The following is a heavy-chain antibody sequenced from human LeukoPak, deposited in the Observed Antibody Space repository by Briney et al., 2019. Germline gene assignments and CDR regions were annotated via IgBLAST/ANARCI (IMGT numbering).Heavy chain of an antibody. CDR1: GFTFSSYA. D-gene: IGHD2-15*01. CDR2: MSGTGGNT. V-gene: IGHV3-23*01. J-gene: IGHJ4*02. CDR3: AKVSSSSCYNPIDY. Sequence: GGSLRLSCAASGFTFSSYAMSWVRQAPGKGLEWVSGMSGTGGNTYYADSVKGRFTISRDNSKNTLYLQMNSLRVEDTAVYYCAKVSSSSCYNPIDYWGQGTRVTVSS.